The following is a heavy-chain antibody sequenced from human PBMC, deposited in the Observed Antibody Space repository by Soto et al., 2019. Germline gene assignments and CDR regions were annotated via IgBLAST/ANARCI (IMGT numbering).Heavy chain of an antibody. J-gene: IGHJ4*02. Sequence: PGGSLRLSCAASGFTFSSYAMHWVRQAPGKGLEWVAVISYDGSNKYYADSVKGRFTISRDNSKNTLYLQMNSLRAEDTAVYYCARDPIVGATAADYWGQGTLVTVSS. CDR2: ISYDGSNK. CDR1: GFTFSSYA. D-gene: IGHD1-26*01. V-gene: IGHV3-30-3*01. CDR3: ARDPIVGATAADY.